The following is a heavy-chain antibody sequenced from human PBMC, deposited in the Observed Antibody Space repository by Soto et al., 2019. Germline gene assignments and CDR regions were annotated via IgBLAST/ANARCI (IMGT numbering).Heavy chain of an antibody. J-gene: IGHJ6*02. CDR1: GGSFSGYY. V-gene: IGHV4-34*01. CDR3: ATGPLWFGELLPEYYYYYGMDV. Sequence: PSETLSLTCAVYGGSFSGYYWSWIRQPPGKGLEWIGEINHSGSTNYNPSLKSRVTISVDTSKNQFSLKLSSVTAADTAVYYCATGPLWFGELLPEYYYYYGMDVWGQGTTVTVSS. CDR2: INHSGST. D-gene: IGHD3-10*01.